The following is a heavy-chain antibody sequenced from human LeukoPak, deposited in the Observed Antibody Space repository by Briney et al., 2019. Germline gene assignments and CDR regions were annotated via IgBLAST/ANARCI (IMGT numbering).Heavy chain of an antibody. D-gene: IGHD3-10*01. J-gene: IGHJ6*03. CDR3: ATSYGSGSHASDYYYMDV. CDR1: GFTFSSYS. Sequence: PGGSLRLSCAASGFTFSSYSMNWVRQAPGKGLEWVSYISSSSGNIYYADSVKGRFTISRDNSKNTLYLQMNSLRAEDTAVYYCATSYGSGSHASDYYYMDVWGKGTTVTISS. V-gene: IGHV3-48*01. CDR2: ISSSSGNI.